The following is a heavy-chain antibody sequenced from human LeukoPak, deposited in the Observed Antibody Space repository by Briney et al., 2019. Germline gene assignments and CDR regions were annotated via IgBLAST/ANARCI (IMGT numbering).Heavy chain of an antibody. CDR1: GFTFSNYN. Sequence: GGSLRLSCAASGFTFSNYNMNWVRQTPGKGLEWVSAISGSGGSTYYADSVKGRFTISRDNSKNTLYLQMNSLRAEDTAVYYCAKDSSGYCSGGSCYWVDNDYFDYWGQGTLVTVSS. CDR3: AKDSSGYCSGGSCYWVDNDYFDY. J-gene: IGHJ4*02. CDR2: ISGSGGST. D-gene: IGHD2-15*01. V-gene: IGHV3-23*01.